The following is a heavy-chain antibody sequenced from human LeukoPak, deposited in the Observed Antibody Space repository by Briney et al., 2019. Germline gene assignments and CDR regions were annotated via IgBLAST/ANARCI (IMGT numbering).Heavy chain of an antibody. CDR2: ISANGGET. J-gene: IGHJ4*02. CDR3: AKRYYDFPLDY. V-gene: IGHV3-23*01. D-gene: IGHD3-3*01. Sequence: GGSLRLSCAASGFTFSSYAMSWVRQAPGKGLEWVSSISANGGETHYADSVKGRFTISGDNSKNTLYLQINNPRVEDTAVYYCAKRYYDFPLDYWGQGTLVTVSS. CDR1: GFTFSSYA.